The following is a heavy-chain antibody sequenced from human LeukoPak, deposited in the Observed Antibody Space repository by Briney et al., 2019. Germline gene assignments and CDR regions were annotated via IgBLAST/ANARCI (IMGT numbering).Heavy chain of an antibody. CDR3: ARLYSGYDSAYGN. D-gene: IGHD5-12*01. J-gene: IGHJ4*02. CDR1: GYTFTSYY. CDR2: INPSGGST. V-gene: IGHV1-46*01. Sequence: ASVKVSCKASGYTFTSYYMHWVRQAPGQGLEWMGIINPSGGSTSYAQKFQGRVTMTRDMSTSTVYMELSSLRSEDTAVYYCARLYSGYDSAYGNWGQGTLVTVSS.